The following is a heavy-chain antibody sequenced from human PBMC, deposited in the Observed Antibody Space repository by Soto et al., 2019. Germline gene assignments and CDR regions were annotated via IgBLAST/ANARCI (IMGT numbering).Heavy chain of an antibody. D-gene: IGHD3-22*01. CDR1: GCTFSSYG. Sequence: GSSVKVSCKASGCTFSSYGINWVGQASGQGLEWMGWIGALTGNTNYAQNLQGRVTMNTDPSTTTASMELRSLNSDDTAVYYCAKDRLKDSIPSGLDVWRQGTTVTV. J-gene: IGHJ6*02. V-gene: IGHV1-18*04. CDR3: AKDRLKDSIPSGLDV. CDR2: IGALTGNT.